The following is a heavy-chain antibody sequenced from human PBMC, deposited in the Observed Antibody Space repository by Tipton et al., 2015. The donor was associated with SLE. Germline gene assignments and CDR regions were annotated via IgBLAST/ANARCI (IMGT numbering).Heavy chain of an antibody. CDR2: ISGTGSTI. CDR1: GFTFSGFE. Sequence: GSLRLSCAASGFTFSGFEMNWVRQAPGKGLEWVSYISGTGSTIYYADSVKGRFAISRDNAKNSLYLQLNSLRAEDTAVYYCARSGKLGIHYFYYMDVWGKGTTVTVSS. D-gene: IGHD7-27*01. CDR3: ARSGKLGIHYFYYMDV. V-gene: IGHV3-48*03. J-gene: IGHJ6*03.